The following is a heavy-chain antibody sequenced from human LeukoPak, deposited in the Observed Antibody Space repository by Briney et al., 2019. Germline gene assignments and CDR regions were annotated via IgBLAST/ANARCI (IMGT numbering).Heavy chain of an antibody. D-gene: IGHD5-12*01. V-gene: IGHV1-58*02. CDR1: GFTFTTSA. CDR3: AADLMPQTGYAYGMGV. J-gene: IGHJ6*02. Sequence: SVRVSCMASGFTFTTSAMQWVRQARGQRLEWIGWIVVDTGYTNYAQTFQERLTITRDMSTSTAYMDLSSLRSGDTAVYYCAADLMPQTGYAYGMGVWGQGTTVTVSS. CDR2: IVVDTGYT.